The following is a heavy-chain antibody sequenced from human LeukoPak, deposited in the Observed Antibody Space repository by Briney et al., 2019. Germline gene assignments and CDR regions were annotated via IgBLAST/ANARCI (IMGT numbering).Heavy chain of an antibody. CDR3: ARGPWDC. CDR1: GFAVSRNY. CDR2: IYNDGST. V-gene: IGHV3-53*05. J-gene: IGHJ4*02. Sequence: TGGSLRLSCAASGFAVSRNYMTWVRQAPGKGLEWVSVIYNDGSTFYADSVKGRFTISRDNAKNAVYLQMNSLRVEDTAVYYCARGPWDCWGQGTLATVSS.